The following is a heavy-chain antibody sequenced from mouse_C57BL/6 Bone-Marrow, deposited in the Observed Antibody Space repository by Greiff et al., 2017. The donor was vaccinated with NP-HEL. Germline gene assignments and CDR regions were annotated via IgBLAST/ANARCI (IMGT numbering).Heavy chain of an antibody. CDR3: ARGGGLDY. D-gene: IGHD3-1*01. V-gene: IGHV5-16*01. CDR1: GFTFSDYY. J-gene: IGHJ2*01. CDR2: INYDGSST. Sequence: EVKLVESEGGLVQPGSSMKLSCTASGFTFSDYYMAWVRQVPEKGLEWVANINYDGSSTYYLDSLKSRFIISRDNAKNILYLQMSSLKSEDTATYYCARGGGLDYWGHGTTLTVSS.